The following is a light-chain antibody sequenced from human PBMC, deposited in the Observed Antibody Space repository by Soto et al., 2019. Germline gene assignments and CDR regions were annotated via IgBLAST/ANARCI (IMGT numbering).Light chain of an antibody. J-gene: IGKJ2*01. CDR1: QRISNY. CDR3: QQSYSTPHT. Sequence: DIQMTQSPSSLSASVGDRVTITCRASQRISNYLNWYQQKPGKAPKLLIYAASSLQSGVPSRFSASESGTDFTLTISSLHPEDFATYYCQQSYSTPHTVGQGTKVDTK. V-gene: IGKV1-39*01. CDR2: AAS.